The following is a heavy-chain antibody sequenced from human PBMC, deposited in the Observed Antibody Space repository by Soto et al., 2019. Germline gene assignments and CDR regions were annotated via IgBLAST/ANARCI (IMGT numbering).Heavy chain of an antibody. Sequence: SETLSLTCAVYGGSFSGYYWSWIRQPPGKGLEWIGEINHSGSTNYNPSLKSRVTISVDTSKNQFSLKLSSVTAADTAVYYCARALVVVVAATRGYYYYGMDVWGQGTTVTVSS. J-gene: IGHJ6*02. CDR3: ARALVVVVAATRGYYYYGMDV. D-gene: IGHD2-15*01. CDR1: GGSFSGYY. V-gene: IGHV4-34*01. CDR2: INHSGST.